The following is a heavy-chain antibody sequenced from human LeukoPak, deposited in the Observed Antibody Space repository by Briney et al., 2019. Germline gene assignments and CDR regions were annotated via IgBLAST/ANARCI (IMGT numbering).Heavy chain of an antibody. D-gene: IGHD2-21*01. V-gene: IGHV1-8*03. J-gene: IGHJ6*03. Sequence: ASVTVSCKASGYTFTSYDINWVRQATGQGLEWMGWMNPNSGNTGYAQKFQGRVTITRNTSISTAYMELSSLRSEDTAVYYCARGRARIAILRYYYYYYMDVWGKGTTVTVSS. CDR1: GYTFTSYD. CDR3: ARGRARIAILRYYYYYYMDV. CDR2: MNPNSGNT.